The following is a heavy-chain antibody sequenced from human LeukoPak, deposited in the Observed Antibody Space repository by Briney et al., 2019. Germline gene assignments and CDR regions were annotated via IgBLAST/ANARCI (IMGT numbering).Heavy chain of an antibody. V-gene: IGHV4-39*01. D-gene: IGHD2-15*01. CDR2: IYHSGSI. CDR3: ASREWGCSGGSCYLFDY. Sequence: SETLSLTCTVSGGSISSSSYYWGWIRQSPGKGLEWIGSIYHSGSIYYNPSLKSRVTISVDTSKNQFSLKLSSVTAADTAVYYCASREWGCSGGSCYLFDYWGQGTWSPSPQ. J-gene: IGHJ4*02. CDR1: GGSISSSSYY.